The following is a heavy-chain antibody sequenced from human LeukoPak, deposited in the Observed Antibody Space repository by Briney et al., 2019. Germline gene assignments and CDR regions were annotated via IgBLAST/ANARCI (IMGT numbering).Heavy chain of an antibody. Sequence: SETLSLTCTVSGGSISSRHFYWGWIRQPPGKGLEWIGSFYHTGNTYYNPSLKSRVSISVDTSKNQFSLRLTSVTAADTAVYYCARGLAYYDFWSGYYMSWFDPWGQGTLVTVSS. J-gene: IGHJ5*02. D-gene: IGHD3-3*01. CDR3: ARGLAYYDFWSGYYMSWFDP. CDR1: GGSISSRHFY. CDR2: FYHTGNT. V-gene: IGHV4-39*07.